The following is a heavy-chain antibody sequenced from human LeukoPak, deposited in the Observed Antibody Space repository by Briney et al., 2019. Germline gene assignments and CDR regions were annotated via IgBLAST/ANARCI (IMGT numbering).Heavy chain of an antibody. V-gene: IGHV1-2*02. J-gene: IGHJ4*02. CDR2: INPNSGGT. Sequence: GASVKVSCKASGYTFTSYAMHWVRQAPGQRLEWMGWINPNSGGTNYAQKFQGRVTMTRDTSISTAYMELSRLRSDDTAVYYCARDLSRRGYGQISLGYWGQGTLVTVSS. CDR3: ARDLSRRGYGQISLGY. CDR1: GYTFTSYA. D-gene: IGHD5-18*01.